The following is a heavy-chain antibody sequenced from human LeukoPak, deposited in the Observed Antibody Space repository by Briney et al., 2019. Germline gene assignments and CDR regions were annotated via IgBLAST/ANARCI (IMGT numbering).Heavy chain of an antibody. Sequence: PSETLSLTCSVSGGSIYTSSYYWSWIRQPPGKGLEWIGEINHSGSTNYNPSLKSRVTISVDTSKNQFSLKLSSVTAADTAVYYCARRRITSMGGWRGDVNYWGQGTLVTVSS. CDR2: INHSGST. CDR3: ARRRITSMGGWRGDVNY. J-gene: IGHJ4*02. D-gene: IGHD5-24*01. CDR1: GGSIYTSSYY. V-gene: IGHV4-34*01.